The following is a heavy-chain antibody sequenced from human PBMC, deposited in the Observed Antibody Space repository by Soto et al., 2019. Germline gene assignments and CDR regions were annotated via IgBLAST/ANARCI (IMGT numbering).Heavy chain of an antibody. J-gene: IGHJ4*02. CDR1: VFTFGNSW. V-gene: IGHV3-74*01. Sequence: VGSLRLSCASSVFTFGNSWMHWVRQAPGGGLEWVSRMNSDGSSTNYADSVKGRFTVSRDNAKNTLYLQMNSLRAEDTAVYYCETAEVDYWCPGTLVTVSS. CDR3: ETAEVDY. CDR2: MNSDGSST.